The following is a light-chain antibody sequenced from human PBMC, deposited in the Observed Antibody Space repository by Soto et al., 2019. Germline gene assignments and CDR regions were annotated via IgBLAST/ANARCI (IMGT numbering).Light chain of an antibody. J-gene: IGKJ1*01. CDR1: QSVSSN. CDR2: GAS. V-gene: IGKV3D-15*01. CDR3: QQYNDWPPWT. Sequence: EIVMTQSPATLSGSPGERATLSCRASQSVSSNLAWYQQKPGQAPRLLIYGASTRATGIPARFSGSGSGTEFTLTISSLQSEDFTVSSCQQYNDWPPWTFGQGTEVEIK.